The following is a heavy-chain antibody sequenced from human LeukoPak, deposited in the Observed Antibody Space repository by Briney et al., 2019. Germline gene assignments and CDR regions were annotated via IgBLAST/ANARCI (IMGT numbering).Heavy chain of an antibody. Sequence: PSETLSLTCAVYGESLSKYYWTCIRQSPGKGLEWIGEINHRGSTNHNPSLKSRVTLSVDTSKHQFSLKLTSVTAADAAVYYCASSVGSTDYWGQGTLVTVSS. D-gene: IGHD1-26*01. V-gene: IGHV4-34*01. CDR2: INHRGST. CDR3: ASSVGSTDY. CDR1: GESLSKYY. J-gene: IGHJ4*02.